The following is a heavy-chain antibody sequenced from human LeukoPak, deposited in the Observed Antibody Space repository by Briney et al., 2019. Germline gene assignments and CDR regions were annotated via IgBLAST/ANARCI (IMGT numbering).Heavy chain of an antibody. Sequence: SETLSLTCAVYGGSFSGYYWSWIRQPPGKGLEWIGEINHSGSTNYNPSLKSRVTISVDTSKNQFSLKLSSVTAADTAVYYCASGDYGDYLGAFDIWGQGTKVTVS. CDR1: GGSFSGYY. CDR2: INHSGST. V-gene: IGHV4-34*01. D-gene: IGHD4-17*01. CDR3: ASGDYGDYLGAFDI. J-gene: IGHJ3*02.